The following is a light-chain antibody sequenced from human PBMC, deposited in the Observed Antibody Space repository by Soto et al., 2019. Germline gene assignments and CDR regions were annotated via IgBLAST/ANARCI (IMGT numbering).Light chain of an antibody. V-gene: IGKV1-5*03. CDR3: QQYNNYSPDT. Sequence: DIQVTQSPSTLSASVGDRVTITCRASQSISSWLAWYQQKPGKAPKLLIYKASSLESGVPSRFSGSGSGTEFTLTISSLQPDDFATYYCQQYNNYSPDTFGQGTKLEIK. CDR1: QSISSW. J-gene: IGKJ2*01. CDR2: KAS.